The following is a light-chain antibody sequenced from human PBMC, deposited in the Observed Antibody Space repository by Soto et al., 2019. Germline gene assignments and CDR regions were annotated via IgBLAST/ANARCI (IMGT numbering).Light chain of an antibody. Sequence: VLTQPPSASGTPGQRVTISCSGSSSNIGSNYVYWYQQLPGSAPKLLIYRNDQRPSGVPDRFSGSKSGTSASLAISGLRSEDEADYYCAAWDDSLSAVVFGGGTKLTVL. CDR3: AAWDDSLSAVV. CDR1: SSNIGSNY. J-gene: IGLJ2*01. CDR2: RND. V-gene: IGLV1-47*01.